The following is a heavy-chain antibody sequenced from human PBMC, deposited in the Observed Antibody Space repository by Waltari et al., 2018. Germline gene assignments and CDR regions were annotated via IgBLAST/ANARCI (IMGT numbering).Heavy chain of an antibody. D-gene: IGHD3-22*01. CDR3: ARETYYDRSGYFRLGAFDI. J-gene: IGHJ3*02. V-gene: IGHV3-53*01. CDR1: GFTDSTSY. CDR2: IYSGGST. Sequence: EVPLVESGGGLIQPGGFLRHTCATTGFTDSTSYLSWVRQAPGRGLELVSLIYSGGSTNYADSVKGRFTISRDDSKNTLYLQMNSLRAEDTAVYYCARETYYDRSGYFRLGAFDIWGQGTVVTVSS.